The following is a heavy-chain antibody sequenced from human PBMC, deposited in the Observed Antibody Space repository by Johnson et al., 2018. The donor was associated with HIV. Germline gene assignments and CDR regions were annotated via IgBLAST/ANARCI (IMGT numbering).Heavy chain of an antibody. Sequence: VQLVESGGGLVQPGGSLRLSCAASGFSFSDHYMDWVRQAPGKGLDWVGRTRNKANSYTTEYAASVKGRFIISRDDSKNTLYLQMNSLKTEDTAVYYCTREGRTEAAFTVGAFDIWGQGTMVTVSS. J-gene: IGHJ3*02. CDR1: GFSFSDHY. CDR3: TREGRTEAAFTVGAFDI. V-gene: IGHV3-72*01. D-gene: IGHD6-19*01. CDR2: TRNKANSYTT.